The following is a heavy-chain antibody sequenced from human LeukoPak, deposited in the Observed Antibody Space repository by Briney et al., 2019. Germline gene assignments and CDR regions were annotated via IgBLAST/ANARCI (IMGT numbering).Heavy chain of an antibody. D-gene: IGHD2-21*02. CDR2: ISYDGSNK. V-gene: IGHV3-30*18. Sequence: PGGSLRLSCAASGFTFSSYGMHWVRQAPGKGLEWVAVISYDGSNKYYADSVKGRFTISRDNSKNTLYLQMNSLRAEDTAVYYCAKGASIVVVTAHFDYWGQGTLVTVSS. CDR1: GFTFSSYG. J-gene: IGHJ4*02. CDR3: AKGASIVVVTAHFDY.